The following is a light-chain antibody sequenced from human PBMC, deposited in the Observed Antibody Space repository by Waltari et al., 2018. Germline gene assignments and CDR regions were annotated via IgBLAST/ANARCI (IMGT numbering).Light chain of an antibody. V-gene: IGKV1-5*03. J-gene: IGKJ4*01. CDR3: QQYNSYSLT. CDR1: QSISSW. Sequence: IQMTQSPSTLSASVGDRVTITCRASQSISSWLAWYQQKPGKAPKLLIYKGSSLESGVPSRFSGSGSGTEFTLTISSLQPDDFATYYCQQYNSYSLTFGGGTKVEIK. CDR2: KGS.